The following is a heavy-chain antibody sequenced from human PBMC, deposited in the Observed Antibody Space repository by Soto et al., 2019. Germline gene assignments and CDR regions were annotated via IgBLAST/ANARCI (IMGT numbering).Heavy chain of an antibody. CDR3: AKDLSQQWLVRTYYYGMDV. Sequence: VGSLRLSCAASGFTFSSYAMSWVRQAPGKGLEWVSAISGSGGSTYYADSVKGRFTISRDNSKNTLYLQMKSLRAEDTAVYYCAKDLSQQWLVRTYYYGMDVWGQGTTVTVSS. CDR1: GFTFSSYA. CDR2: ISGSGGST. D-gene: IGHD6-19*01. V-gene: IGHV3-23*01. J-gene: IGHJ6*02.